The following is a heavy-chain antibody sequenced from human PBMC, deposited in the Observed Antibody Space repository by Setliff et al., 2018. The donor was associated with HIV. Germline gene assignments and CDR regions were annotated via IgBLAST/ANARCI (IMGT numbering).Heavy chain of an antibody. Sequence: SETLSLTCAVYGGSFSGYYWSWIRQPPGKGLEWIGEINHSGSTNYNPSLKSRVTISVDTSKNQFSLKLTSVTAADTAVYYCARVGDFYDGSGHPLGWFGPWGQGALVTVSS. CDR2: INHSGST. CDR1: GGSFSGYY. D-gene: IGHD3-22*01. V-gene: IGHV4-34*01. CDR3: ARVGDFYDGSGHPLGWFGP. J-gene: IGHJ5*02.